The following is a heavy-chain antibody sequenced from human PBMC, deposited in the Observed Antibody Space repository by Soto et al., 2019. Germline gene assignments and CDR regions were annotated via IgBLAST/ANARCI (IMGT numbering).Heavy chain of an antibody. J-gene: IGHJ6*02. D-gene: IGHD6-13*01. CDR3: ARGRSGYSSSSGV. Sequence: SGGTFISYARSWVRQAPGQGLEWMGGIIPIFGTANYAQKFQGRVTITADESTSTAYMELSSLRSEDTAVYYCARGRSGYSSSSGVWGQGTTVTVSS. CDR2: IIPIFGTA. CDR1: GGTFISYA. V-gene: IGHV1-69*01.